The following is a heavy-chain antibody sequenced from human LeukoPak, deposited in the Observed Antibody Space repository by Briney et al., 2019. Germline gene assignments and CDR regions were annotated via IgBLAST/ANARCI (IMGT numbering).Heavy chain of an antibody. Sequence: SETLSLTCTVSGGSISNYYWSWIRQPPGKGLEWIGYIYYSGSTNYNPSFKSRVTISVDTSKNQFSLKLSSVTAADTAVYYCARRRDLWFGEFRGANWFDPWGQGTLVTVSS. CDR2: IYYSGST. CDR3: ARRRDLWFGEFRGANWFDP. CDR1: GGSISNYY. J-gene: IGHJ5*02. V-gene: IGHV4-59*12. D-gene: IGHD3-10*01.